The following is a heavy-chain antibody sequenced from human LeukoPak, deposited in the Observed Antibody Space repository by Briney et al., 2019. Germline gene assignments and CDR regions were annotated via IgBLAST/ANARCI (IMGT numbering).Heavy chain of an antibody. CDR1: GYSFTDYW. CDR3: AIRYSGSYNDY. Sequence: GESLKISCKASGYSFTDYWIGWVRQMPGKGLEWMGIIYPGDSDTRCSPSFQGQVTMSADKSISTAYLQWSSLKASDTAMYYCAIRYSGSYNDYWGQGTLVTVSS. J-gene: IGHJ4*02. V-gene: IGHV5-51*01. D-gene: IGHD1-26*01. CDR2: IYPGDSDT.